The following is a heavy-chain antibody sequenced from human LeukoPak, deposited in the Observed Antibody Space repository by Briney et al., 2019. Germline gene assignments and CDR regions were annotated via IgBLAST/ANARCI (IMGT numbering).Heavy chain of an antibody. V-gene: IGHV3-30*02. CDR1: GFTFSSYG. D-gene: IGHD2-2*01. Sequence: GGSLRLSCAASGFTFSSYGMHWVRQAPGKGLEWVAVIWYDGSNKYYADSVKGRFTISRDNSKNTLYLQMNSLRAEDTAVYYCAKDRGYCSSTSCRKPFDYWGQGTLVTVSS. J-gene: IGHJ4*02. CDR3: AKDRGYCSSTSCRKPFDY. CDR2: IWYDGSNK.